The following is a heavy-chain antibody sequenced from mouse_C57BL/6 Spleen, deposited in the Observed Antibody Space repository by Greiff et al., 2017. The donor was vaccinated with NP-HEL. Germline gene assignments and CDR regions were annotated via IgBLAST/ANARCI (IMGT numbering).Heavy chain of an antibody. V-gene: IGHV5-4*03. D-gene: IGHD2-2*01. J-gene: IGHJ2*01. CDR2: ISDGGSYT. CDR3: ARGMVTAYYFDY. CDR1: GFTFSSYA. Sequence: EVMLVESGGGLVKPGGSLKLSCAASGFTFSSYAMSWVRQTPEKRLEWVATISDGGSYTYYPDNVKGRFTLSRDNAKNNLYLQMSHLKSEDTAMYYCARGMVTAYYFDYWGQGTTLTVSS.